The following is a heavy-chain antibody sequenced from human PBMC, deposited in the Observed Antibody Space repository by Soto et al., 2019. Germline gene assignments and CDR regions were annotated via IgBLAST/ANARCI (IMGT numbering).Heavy chain of an antibody. D-gene: IGHD5-18*01. Sequence: PVGSLRLSCAASGFTFSSYWMSWVRQAPGKGLEWVANIKQDGSEKYYVDSVKGRFTISRDSAKNSLYLQMNSLRAEDTAVYYCARAVIQLWLLGYYYYGMDVWGQGTTVTVSS. V-gene: IGHV3-7*03. J-gene: IGHJ6*02. CDR1: GFTFSSYW. CDR2: IKQDGSEK. CDR3: ARAVIQLWLLGYYYYGMDV.